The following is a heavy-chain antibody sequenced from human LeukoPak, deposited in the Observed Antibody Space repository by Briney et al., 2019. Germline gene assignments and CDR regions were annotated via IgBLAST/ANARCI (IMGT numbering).Heavy chain of an antibody. J-gene: IGHJ6*02. CDR1: GFTFSSYA. CDR2: ISGSGGST. CDR3: AKRLKSYYGMDV. Sequence: GGSLRLTCAASGFTFSSYAMSWVRQAPGKGLEWVSAISGSGGSTYYADSVKGRFTISRDNSKNTLYLRMNSLRAEDTAVYYCAKRLKSYYGMDVWGQGTTVTVSS. D-gene: IGHD3-16*01. V-gene: IGHV3-23*01.